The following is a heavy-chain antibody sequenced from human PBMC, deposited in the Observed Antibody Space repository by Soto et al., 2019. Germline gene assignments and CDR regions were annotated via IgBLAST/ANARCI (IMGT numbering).Heavy chain of an antibody. Sequence: PGGSLRLSCAASGFTFSSYGMHWVRQAPGKGPEWLAVIWYDGSNKYYADSVKGRFTISRDNSKNTLYMQMNSLRAEDTDVYYCARAYGYWSYFDYWGQGTLVTVSS. CDR2: IWYDGSNK. CDR3: ARAYGYWSYFDY. CDR1: GFTFSSYG. D-gene: IGHD3-3*01. V-gene: IGHV3-33*01. J-gene: IGHJ4*02.